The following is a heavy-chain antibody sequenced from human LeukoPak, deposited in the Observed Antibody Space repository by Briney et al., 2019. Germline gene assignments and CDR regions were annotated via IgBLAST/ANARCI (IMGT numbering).Heavy chain of an antibody. CDR2: INHSGST. CDR3: ARVHSNYLQLWLSHFDY. Sequence: PSETLSLTCAVYGGSVSVYYWSWIRQPPGKGLEWLGEINHSGSTNYNPSLKSRVTLSVDTSRNQFSLKLRSVTAADTAVYYCARVHSNYLQLWLSHFDYWGQGTLVTVSS. J-gene: IGHJ4*02. CDR1: GGSVSVYY. D-gene: IGHD5-18*01. V-gene: IGHV4-34*01.